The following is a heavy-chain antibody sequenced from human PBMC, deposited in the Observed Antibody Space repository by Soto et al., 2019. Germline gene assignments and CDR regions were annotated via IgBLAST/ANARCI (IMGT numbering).Heavy chain of an antibody. V-gene: IGHV3-30-3*01. J-gene: IGHJ3*02. CDR1: EFTFSDSA. CDR3: AINGDCASVDCYRAFHM. Sequence: QVQLVESGGGVVQPGTSLRLSCEASEFTFSDSALHWVRQAPAKGLEWVAVISSDGSNTIYADSVKGRFTASRDNSKNTVHLQRNSLRPEDTAVYYCAINGDCASVDCYRAFHMWGQGTTVTVSS. D-gene: IGHD2-21*01. CDR2: ISSDGSNT.